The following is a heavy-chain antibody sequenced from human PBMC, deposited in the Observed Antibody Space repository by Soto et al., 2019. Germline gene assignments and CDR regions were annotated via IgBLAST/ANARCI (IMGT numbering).Heavy chain of an antibody. D-gene: IGHD3-10*01. V-gene: IGHV3-9*01. CDR2: ISWNSGSI. CDR3: AKDIQYGSGSYYKGRFDY. CDR1: GFTFDDYA. Sequence: EVRLVESGGGLVQPGRSLRLSCAASGFTFDDYAMHWVRQAPGKGLEWISGISWNSGSIGYADSVKGRFTISRDNAKNSLYLQMNSLRAEDTALYYCAKDIQYGSGSYYKGRFDYWGQGTLVTVSS. J-gene: IGHJ4*02.